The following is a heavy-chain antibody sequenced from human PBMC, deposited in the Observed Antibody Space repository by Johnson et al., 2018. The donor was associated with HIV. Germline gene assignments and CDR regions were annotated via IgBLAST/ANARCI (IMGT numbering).Heavy chain of an antibody. J-gene: IGHJ3*02. D-gene: IGHD6-6*01. CDR1: GFPFSDYY. CDR2: ISTSGSSI. CDR3: ATSGLTLGSSSSHAFDI. V-gene: IGHV3-11*04. Sequence: QVQLVESGGGLVKPGGSLRLSCAASGFPFSDYYMTWIRQTPGKGLECLAYISTSGSSIYYTDSVKGRVTISRDNAKNSLFLQMNSLRAEDTAVYYCATSGLTLGSSSSHAFDIWGQGTMVTVSS.